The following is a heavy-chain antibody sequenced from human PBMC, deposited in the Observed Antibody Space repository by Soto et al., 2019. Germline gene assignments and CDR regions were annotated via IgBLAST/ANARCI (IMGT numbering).Heavy chain of an antibody. D-gene: IGHD2-2*02. CDR3: ARGSVPGAIRRGFDY. Sequence: ASVKVSCKASGYTFTGYHIHWVRQAPGQGLEWMGWINPNSGGTVYLQKFQGRVTVTRDTSITTAYMELTRLGSDDTAVYYCARGSVPGAIRRGFDYWGQGTLVTVSS. CDR2: INPNSGGT. CDR1: GYTFTGYH. J-gene: IGHJ4*02. V-gene: IGHV1-2*02.